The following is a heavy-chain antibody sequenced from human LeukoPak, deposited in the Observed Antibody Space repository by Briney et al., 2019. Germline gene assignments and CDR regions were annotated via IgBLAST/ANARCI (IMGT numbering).Heavy chain of an antibody. V-gene: IGHV1-18*01. CDR1: GYTFTSYG. Sequence: ASVKVSCKASGYTFTSYGFSWVRQAPGQGLEWMGWISAYNGNTNYAQKLQGRVTMTTDTSTTTAYLELRSLRSDDTAVYYCASPARGAGPSFFDYWGQGTLVTVSS. CDR3: ASPARGAGPSFFDY. CDR2: ISAYNGNT. D-gene: IGHD4/OR15-4a*01. J-gene: IGHJ4*02.